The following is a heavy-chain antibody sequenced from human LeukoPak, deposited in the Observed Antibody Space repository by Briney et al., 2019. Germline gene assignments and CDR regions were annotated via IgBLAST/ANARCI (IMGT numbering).Heavy chain of an antibody. CDR3: AELGITMVGGV. J-gene: IGHJ6*04. CDR2: ISWNSGSI. V-gene: IGHV3-9*01. CDR1: GFTFDDYA. Sequence: GGSLRLSCAASGFTFDDYAMHWVRQAPGKGLEWVSGISWNSGSIGYADSVKGRFTISRDNAKNSLYLQMNSLRAEDTAVYYCAELGITMVGGVWGKGTTVTISS. D-gene: IGHD3-10*02.